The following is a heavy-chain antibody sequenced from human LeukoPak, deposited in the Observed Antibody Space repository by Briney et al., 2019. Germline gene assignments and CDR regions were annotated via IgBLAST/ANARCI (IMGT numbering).Heavy chain of an antibody. J-gene: IGHJ4*02. Sequence: SETLSLTCAVSGVSISSGGYSWSWIRQPPGKGREWIGYIYHSGSTYYNPSLKSRITISVDRAKNQFSLKLSSVTAADTAVYSCASSIVVVPAAISGRVDYWGQGTQVTVSS. V-gene: IGHV4-30-2*01. CDR1: GVSISSGGYS. CDR3: ASSIVVVPAAISGRVDY. CDR2: IYHSGST. D-gene: IGHD2-2*02.